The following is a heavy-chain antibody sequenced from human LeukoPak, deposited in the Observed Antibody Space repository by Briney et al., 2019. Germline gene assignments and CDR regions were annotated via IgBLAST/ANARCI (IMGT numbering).Heavy chain of an antibody. D-gene: IGHD5-18*01. V-gene: IGHV3-72*01. CDR1: GFTFSDPY. J-gene: IGHJ4*02. Sequence: GGSLRLSGASSGFTFSDPYMDWVRQAPGKGLEGVGRITNKGTAYTTQSAAPVRGRFTISRDDSKNSLHLQMTSLKTEDTAVSYCVRDWHTAFFNWGQGALVTASS. CDR3: VRDWHTAFFN. CDR2: ITNKGTAYTT.